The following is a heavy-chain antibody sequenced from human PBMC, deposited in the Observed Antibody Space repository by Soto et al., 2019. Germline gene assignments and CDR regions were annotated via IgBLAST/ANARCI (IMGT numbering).Heavy chain of an antibody. CDR2: IIPIFGTA. D-gene: IGHD1-1*01. V-gene: IGHV1-69*01. J-gene: IGHJ4*02. CDR1: GGTFSSYA. Sequence: QVQLVQSGAEVKKPGSSVKVSCKASGGTFSSYAISWVRQAPGQGLEWMGGIIPIFGTANYAQKFQGRVTITADESTRTAYMELSSLRSEDTAVYYCAREGVPTGWAPYYFDYWGQGTLVTVSS. CDR3: AREGVPTGWAPYYFDY.